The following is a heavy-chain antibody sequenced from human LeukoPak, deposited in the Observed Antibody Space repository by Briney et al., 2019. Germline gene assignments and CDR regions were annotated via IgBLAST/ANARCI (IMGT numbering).Heavy chain of an antibody. V-gene: IGHV4-39*01. J-gene: IGHJ6*03. CDR2: IYYSGST. CDR1: GGSISSSSYY. CDR3: ARTWPITIFGVAKRTYYYYYMDV. D-gene: IGHD3-3*01. Sequence: ASETLSLTCTVSGGSISSSSYYWGWIRQPPGKGLEWIGSIYYSGSTYYNPSLKSRVTISVDTSKNQFSLKLSSVTAADTAVYYCARTWPITIFGVAKRTYYYYYMDVWGKGTTVTVSS.